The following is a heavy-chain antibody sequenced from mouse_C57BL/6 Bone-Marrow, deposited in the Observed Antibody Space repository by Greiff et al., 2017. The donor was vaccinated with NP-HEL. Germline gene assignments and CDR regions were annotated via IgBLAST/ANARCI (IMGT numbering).Heavy chain of an antibody. V-gene: IGHV1-59*01. D-gene: IGHD2-4*01. CDR1: GYTFTSYR. CDR2: IDPSDSYT. J-gene: IGHJ3*01. CDR3: ARAKGSDCDPQFAY. Sequence: QVQLQQPGAELVRPGTSVKLSCKASGYTFTSYRMHWVKQRPGQGLEWIGVIDPSDSYTNYNQKFKGKVTLTVDTSSSTAYMQLSGLTSEDTAVYCGARAKGSDCDPQFAYWGQGTLVTVSA.